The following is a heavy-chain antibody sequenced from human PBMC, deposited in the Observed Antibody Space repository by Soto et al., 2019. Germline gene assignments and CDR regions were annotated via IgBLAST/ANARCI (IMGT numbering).Heavy chain of an antibody. J-gene: IGHJ6*02. CDR3: GKPLGGYEYYGTDV. D-gene: IGHD3-16*01. CDR1: GFTFSSYA. V-gene: IGHV3-23*01. Sequence: EVQLLESGGGLVQPGGSLGLSCAASGFTFSSYAMAWVRQAPGKGLEWVSGISSSGGSTYYAESGKGRFTISRDNPKNTLYLQTNSLRAEDTAVEYGGKPLGGYEYYGTDVWGQGTTVTVSS. CDR2: ISSSGGST.